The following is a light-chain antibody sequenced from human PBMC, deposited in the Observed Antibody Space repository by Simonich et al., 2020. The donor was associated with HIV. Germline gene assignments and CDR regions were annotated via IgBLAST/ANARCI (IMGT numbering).Light chain of an antibody. J-gene: IGKJ2*01. CDR1: KSVLYSSNNKNY. Sequence: DIVMTQSPDSLAVSMGERATINCKSSKSVLYSSNNKNYLAWYQQKPGQPPKLLIYWASTRESGVPDRFSGSGSGTDFTLTISSLQAEDVAVYYCQQYHSTPNTFGQGTKLELK. V-gene: IGKV4-1*01. CDR3: QQYHSTPNT. CDR2: WAS.